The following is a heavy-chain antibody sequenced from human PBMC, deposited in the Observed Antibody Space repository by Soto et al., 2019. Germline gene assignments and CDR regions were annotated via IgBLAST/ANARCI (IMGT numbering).Heavy chain of an antibody. V-gene: IGHV1-46*01. J-gene: IGHJ4*02. CDR3: AKDYSNYGFDY. D-gene: IGHD4-4*01. CDR2: INPSGGTL. Sequence: IHSGRQAPGQGLEWMGIINPSGGTLKSAQNFQGRVTMTRDTSTNSVFMELSSLRAEDTAVYYCAKDYSNYGFDYWGQGTLVTVSS.